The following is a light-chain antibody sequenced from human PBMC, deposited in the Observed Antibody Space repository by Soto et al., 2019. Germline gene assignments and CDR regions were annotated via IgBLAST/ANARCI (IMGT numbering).Light chain of an antibody. V-gene: IGKV3-15*01. CDR1: QGVNSN. Sequence: MTQSPATLSAAPLDIATLSMLASQGVNSNLAWYQQKLGQAPRVLIYGASTRATGIPARFSGSGSETEFILTISSLQSEDSATYYCQHYNTWPWTFGQGTKVDIK. CDR3: QHYNTWPWT. CDR2: GAS. J-gene: IGKJ1*01.